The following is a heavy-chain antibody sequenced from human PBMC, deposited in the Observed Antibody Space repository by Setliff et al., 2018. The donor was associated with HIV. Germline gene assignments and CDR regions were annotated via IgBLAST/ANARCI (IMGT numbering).Heavy chain of an antibody. CDR2: INPSGGST. CDR1: GYTFTSYY. CDR3: VRGHCNSDKCWYTWFDP. D-gene: IGHD2-2*01. V-gene: IGHV1-2*02. J-gene: IGHJ5*02. Sequence: ASVKVSCKASGYTFTSYYMHWVRQAPGQGLEWMGIINPSGGSTNYAQRFQGRVTMTRDTSISTADMELSRLRSDDTAVYYCVRGHCNSDKCWYTWFDPWGQGTLVTVSS.